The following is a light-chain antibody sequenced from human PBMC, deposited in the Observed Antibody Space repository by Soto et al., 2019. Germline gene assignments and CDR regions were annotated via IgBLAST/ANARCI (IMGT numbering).Light chain of an antibody. Sequence: ALQMTQSPSSLSASVGDRVTITCRASQGIRKDLGWYQQKPGKAPKLLIFAASTLQSGVPSRFSGSVSGTTFTLTIGSLQPEDFASYYCLQDYDYPLTFGGGTKVEIK. CDR3: LQDYDYPLT. V-gene: IGKV1-6*01. J-gene: IGKJ4*01. CDR2: AAS. CDR1: QGIRKD.